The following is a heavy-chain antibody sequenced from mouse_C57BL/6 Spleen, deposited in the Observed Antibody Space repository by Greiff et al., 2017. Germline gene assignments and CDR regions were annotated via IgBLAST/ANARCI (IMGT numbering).Heavy chain of an antibody. CDR1: GFTFSDYG. D-gene: IGHD1-3*01. J-gene: IGHJ1*03. Sequence: EVMLVESGGGLVKPGGSLKLSCAASGFTFSDYGMHWVRQAPEKGLEWVAYISSGSSTIYYADTVKGRFTISRDTAKSTLYLQMTSLRSEDTAMYYCARGNYSGYWYFDVWGTGTTVTVSS. CDR3: ARGNYSGYWYFDV. CDR2: ISSGSSTI. V-gene: IGHV5-17*01.